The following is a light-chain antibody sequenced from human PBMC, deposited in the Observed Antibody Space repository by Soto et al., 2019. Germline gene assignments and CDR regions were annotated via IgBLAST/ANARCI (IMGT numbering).Light chain of an antibody. V-gene: IGKV1-5*01. CDR3: QQYQTYSRT. CDR2: DGS. CDR1: QSINTW. J-gene: IGKJ1*01. Sequence: DIQMTQSPSTVSASVGDRSTITCRASQSINTWLAWYRQRPGEAPQLLIYDGSTLARGVPSRFSGSGSGTDFTLSISRLQPDDFATVYCQQYQTYSRTFGQGTKVEV.